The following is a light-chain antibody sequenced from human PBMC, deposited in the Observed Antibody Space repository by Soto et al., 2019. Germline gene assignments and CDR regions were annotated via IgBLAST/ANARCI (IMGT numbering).Light chain of an antibody. Sequence: QSVLTQPRSVSGTPGQTVSISCSGRSSNIGSNYVYWYQQLPGTAPRLLMYRADQRPSGVPDRFSGSKSGTSASLAIGGLRSEDQADYYCAAWDDTLSGLVFGGGTKLTVL. CDR1: SSNIGSNY. CDR3: AAWDDTLSGLV. V-gene: IGLV1-47*01. J-gene: IGLJ2*01. CDR2: RAD.